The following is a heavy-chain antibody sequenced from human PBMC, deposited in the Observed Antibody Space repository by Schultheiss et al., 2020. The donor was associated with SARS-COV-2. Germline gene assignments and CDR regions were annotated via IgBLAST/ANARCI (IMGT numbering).Heavy chain of an antibody. J-gene: IGHJ3*02. CDR1: GFTFDDYA. V-gene: IGHV3-23*01. CDR2: ISGSGGST. CDR3: ANGDAFDI. Sequence: GGSLRLSCAASGFTFDDYAMHWVRQAPGKGLEWVSGISGSGGSTYYADSVKGRFTISRDNSKNTLYLQMNSLRAEDTAVYYCANGDAFDIWGQGTMVTVSS.